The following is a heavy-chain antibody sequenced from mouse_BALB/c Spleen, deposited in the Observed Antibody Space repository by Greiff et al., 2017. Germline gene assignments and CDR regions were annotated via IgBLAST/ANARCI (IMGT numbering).Heavy chain of an antibody. V-gene: IGHV5-6*01. CDR2: ISSGGSYT. CDR3: ARHGGGSGYFDY. Sequence: EVHLVESGGDLVKPGGSLKLSCAASGFTFSSYGMSWVRQTPDKRLEWVATISSGGSYTYYPDSVKGRFTISRDNAKNTLYLQMSSLKSEDTAMYYCARHGGGSGYFDYWGQGTTLTVSS. J-gene: IGHJ2*01. D-gene: IGHD1-1*02. CDR1: GFTFSSYG.